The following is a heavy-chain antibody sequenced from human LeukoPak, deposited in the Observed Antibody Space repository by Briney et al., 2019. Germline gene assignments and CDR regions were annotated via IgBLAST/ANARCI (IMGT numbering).Heavy chain of an antibody. V-gene: IGHV3-48*02. CDR3: ARDPNYGYSSGWYPFDY. D-gene: IGHD6-19*01. CDR2: ISSSSSII. CDR1: GFTFSSHS. Sequence: PGRSLRLSCAASGFTFSSHSMNWARQAPGKGLEWVSYISSSSSIIYYADSVKGRFTISRDNAKNSLYLQMNSLRDEDTAVYYCARDPNYGYSSGWYPFDYWGQGILVTVSS. J-gene: IGHJ4*02.